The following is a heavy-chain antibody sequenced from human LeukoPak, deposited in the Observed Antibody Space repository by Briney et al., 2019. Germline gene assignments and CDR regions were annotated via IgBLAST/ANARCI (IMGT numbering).Heavy chain of an antibody. J-gene: IGHJ5*02. Sequence: GGSLRLSCAASGFTFSIYAMHWVRQAPGKGLEWVAVISYDGSEKYHAESLMGRFTISRDNSNNTLYLQMNSLRAEDTAVYYCAKGGDYYARSSANRWGQGTLVTISS. CDR1: GFTFSIYA. V-gene: IGHV3-30*04. CDR3: AKGGDYYARSSANR. D-gene: IGHD4-17*01. CDR2: ISYDGSEK.